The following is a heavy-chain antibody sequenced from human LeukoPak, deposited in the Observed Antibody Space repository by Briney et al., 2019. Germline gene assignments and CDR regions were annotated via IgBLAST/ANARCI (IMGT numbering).Heavy chain of an antibody. CDR3: ARGHDSSGYAFDI. Sequence: SETLSLTCTVSGGSISSGGYHWSWIRQHPGKGLEWIGYIYYSGSTYYNPSLKSRVTISVDTSKNQFSLKLSSVTAADTAVYYCARGHDSSGYAFDIWGQGTMVTVSS. V-gene: IGHV4-31*03. CDR2: IYYSGST. J-gene: IGHJ3*02. D-gene: IGHD3-22*01. CDR1: GGSISSGGYH.